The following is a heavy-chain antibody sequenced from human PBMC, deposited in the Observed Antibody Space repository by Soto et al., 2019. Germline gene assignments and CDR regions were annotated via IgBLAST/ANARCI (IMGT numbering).Heavy chain of an antibody. V-gene: IGHV3-23*01. CDR3: AKDRCSGGSCDSWDS. D-gene: IGHD2-15*01. CDR1: GFTFNRYA. Sequence: EVQVLESGGGLVQPGGSLRLSCTASGFTFNRYAMSWVRQAPGKGLEWVLVISGSGEKIYYAESVKGRFTISRDNSKNMLYLQMNSLRVEDTAMYYCAKDRCSGGSCDSWDSWGQGTLVTVSS. CDR2: ISGSGEKI. J-gene: IGHJ4*02.